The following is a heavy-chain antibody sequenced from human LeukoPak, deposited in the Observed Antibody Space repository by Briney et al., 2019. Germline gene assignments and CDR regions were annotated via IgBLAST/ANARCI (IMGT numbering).Heavy chain of an antibody. J-gene: IGHJ4*02. CDR2: MSPKSANT. CDR1: GYTFTSYD. V-gene: IGHV1-8*03. CDR3: ARTPPGGLIDY. Sequence: GASVKVSCKASGYTFTSYDINWVRQASGQGLEWMGWMSPKSANTGYAQKFQGRVTITRDTSISTAYMELSSLTSEDTAVYYCARTPPGGLIDYWGQGTLATVSS. D-gene: IGHD3-10*01.